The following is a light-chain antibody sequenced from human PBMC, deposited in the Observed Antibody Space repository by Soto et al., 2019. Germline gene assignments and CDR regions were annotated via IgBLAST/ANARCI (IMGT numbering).Light chain of an antibody. CDR3: QQYRSSPPVT. V-gene: IGKV3-20*01. J-gene: IGKJ3*01. CDR2: GAS. Sequence: EIVLTQSPGTLSLSPGXRATLSCRASESLSSAYLAWYQQKPGQAPRLLLYGASTRATGIPDRFSGSGSGTDFTLTISRLEPEDFAVYYCQQYRSSPPVTFGPGTKVDIK. CDR1: ESLSSAY.